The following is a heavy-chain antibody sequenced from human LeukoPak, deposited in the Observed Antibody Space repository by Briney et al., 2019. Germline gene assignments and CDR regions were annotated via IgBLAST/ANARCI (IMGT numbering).Heavy chain of an antibody. Sequence: GASVTVSCKASGYTFTSYGISWVRQAPGQGLEWMGWINPNSGGTNYAQKFQGRVTMTRDTSISTAYMELGRLRSDDTAVYYCARDRMVRKDYYYYMDVWGKGTTVTVSS. D-gene: IGHD4/OR15-4a*01. CDR3: ARDRMVRKDYYYYMDV. J-gene: IGHJ6*03. CDR2: INPNSGGT. V-gene: IGHV1-2*02. CDR1: GYTFTSYG.